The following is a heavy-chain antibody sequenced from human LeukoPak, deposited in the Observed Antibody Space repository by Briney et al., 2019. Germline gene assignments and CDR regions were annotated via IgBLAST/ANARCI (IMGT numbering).Heavy chain of an antibody. D-gene: IGHD3-3*01. CDR1: GFTFSNYA. CDR2: ISTSSNYI. V-gene: IGHV3-21*01. J-gene: IGHJ3*02. CDR3: ARPISRQAPDAFDI. Sequence: PGGSLRLSCAASGFTFSNYAMSWVRQAPGKGLEWVSSISTSSNYIYYADSVKGRFTISRDNAKNSLFLQMDSLRAEDTAVYYCARPISRQAPDAFDIWGQGTMVTVSS.